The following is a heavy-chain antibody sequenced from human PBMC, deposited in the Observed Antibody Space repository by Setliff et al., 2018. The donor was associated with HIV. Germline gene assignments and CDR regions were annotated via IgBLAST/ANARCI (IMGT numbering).Heavy chain of an antibody. CDR2: ISWNSGSI. CDR3: ARGHVGAFDI. CDR1: GFTFDDYA. J-gene: IGHJ3*02. Sequence: LRLSCAASGFTFDDYAMHWVRQAPGKGLEWVSGISWNSGSIYYVDSVKGRFTISRDNAKNSLYLDMNSLRAEDTAVYYCARGHVGAFDIWGQGTMVTVSS. V-gene: IGHV3-9*01.